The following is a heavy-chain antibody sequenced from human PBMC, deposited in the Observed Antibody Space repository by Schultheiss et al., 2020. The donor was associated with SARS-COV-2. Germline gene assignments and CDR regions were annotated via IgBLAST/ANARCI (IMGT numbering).Heavy chain of an antibody. CDR3: ARGRDGYNY. CDR2: IYYSGST. J-gene: IGHJ4*02. D-gene: IGHD5-24*01. V-gene: IGHV4-59*01. Sequence: SQTLSLTCTVSGGSISSYYWSWIRQPPGKGLEWIGYIYYSGSTYYNPSLKSLVTISVDTSKNQFSLKLSSVTAADTAVYYCARGRDGYNYWGQGTLVTVSS. CDR1: GGSISSYY.